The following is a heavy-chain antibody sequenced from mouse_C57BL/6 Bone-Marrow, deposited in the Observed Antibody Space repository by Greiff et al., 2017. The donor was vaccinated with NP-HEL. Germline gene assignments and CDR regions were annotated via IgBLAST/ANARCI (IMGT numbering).Heavy chain of an antibody. D-gene: IGHD1-1*01. CDR1: GFNIKDYY. CDR2: IDPEDGET. Sequence: EVQLQQSGAELVKPGASVKLSCTASGFNIKDYYMHWVKQRTEQGLEWIGRIDPEDGETKSASKFQGKATITADKSSNTAYLQRSSLTSEDTAFYYCARLGSSKVDYWGQGTTLTVSS. V-gene: IGHV14-2*01. J-gene: IGHJ2*01. CDR3: ARLGSSKVDY.